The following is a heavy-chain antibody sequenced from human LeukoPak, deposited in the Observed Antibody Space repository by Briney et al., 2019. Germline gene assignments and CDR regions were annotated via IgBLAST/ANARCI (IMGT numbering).Heavy chain of an antibody. Sequence: PSETLSLTCTVSGGSISSGSYYWSWIRQPAGKGLEWIGRIYISGSTNYNPSLKSRVTISLDTSKNQFSLKLSSVTAADTAVYYCARDVLAAPGTFDYWGQGALVTVSS. CDR1: GGSISSGSYY. J-gene: IGHJ4*02. CDR3: ARDVLAAPGTFDY. V-gene: IGHV4-61*02. D-gene: IGHD6-13*01. CDR2: IYISGST.